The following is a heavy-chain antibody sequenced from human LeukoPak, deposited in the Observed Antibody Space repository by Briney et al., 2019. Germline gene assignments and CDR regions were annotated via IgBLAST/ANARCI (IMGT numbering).Heavy chain of an antibody. D-gene: IGHD6-19*01. Sequence: GGSLRLSCAASGFTFSYYSMNCVRQAPGRGLEWVSCISSSSSLIFYSDSVRGRFTISRDNAKNLLYLHMNSLRAEDTAVYYCARGRGSGWYCDYWGQGTLVTVSS. J-gene: IGHJ4*02. CDR2: ISSSSSLI. CDR1: GFTFSYYS. CDR3: ARGRGSGWYCDY. V-gene: IGHV3-21*01.